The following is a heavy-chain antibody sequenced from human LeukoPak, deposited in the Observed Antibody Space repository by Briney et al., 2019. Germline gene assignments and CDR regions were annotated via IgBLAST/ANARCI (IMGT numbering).Heavy chain of an antibody. Sequence: ASVKVSCKASGYTFTGYYMHWVRQAPGQGLEWMGRINPNRGGTNYAQKFQGRVTMTRDTSISTAYMELSRLRSDDTAVYYCARALYYYYDSSGYYYLNWFDPWGQGTLVTVSS. V-gene: IGHV1-2*06. CDR2: INPNRGGT. J-gene: IGHJ5*02. CDR3: ARALYYYYDSSGYYYLNWFDP. CDR1: GYTFTGYY. D-gene: IGHD3-22*01.